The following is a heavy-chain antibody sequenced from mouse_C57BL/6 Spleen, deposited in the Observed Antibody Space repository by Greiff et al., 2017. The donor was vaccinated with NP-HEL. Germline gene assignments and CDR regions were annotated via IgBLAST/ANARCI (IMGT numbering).Heavy chain of an antibody. CDR2: IYPGDGDT. J-gene: IGHJ1*03. CDR3: ARSGYGSSYWYFDV. V-gene: IGHV1-80*01. D-gene: IGHD1-1*01. CDR1: GYAFSSYW. Sequence: QVQLQQSGDELVKPGASVKISCKASGYAFSSYWMNWVKQRPGKGLEWIGQIYPGDGDTNYNGKFKGKATLTADKSSSTAYMQLSSLTSEDSAVYFCARSGYGSSYWYFDVWGTGTTVTVSS.